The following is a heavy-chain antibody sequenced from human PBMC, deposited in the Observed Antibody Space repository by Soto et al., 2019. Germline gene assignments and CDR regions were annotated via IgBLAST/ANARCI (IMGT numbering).Heavy chain of an antibody. CDR2: IYPGDSDT. CDR1: GYSFTSYW. V-gene: IGHV5-51*01. J-gene: IGHJ6*02. CDR3: ARQVAAHPGTYYYGMDV. D-gene: IGHD6-6*01. Sequence: GESLKISCKGSGYSFTSYWIGWVRQMPGKGLEWMGIIYPGDSDTRYSPSLQGQVTISADKSISTAYLQWSSLKASDTAMYYCARQVAAHPGTYYYGMDVWGQGTTVTVSS.